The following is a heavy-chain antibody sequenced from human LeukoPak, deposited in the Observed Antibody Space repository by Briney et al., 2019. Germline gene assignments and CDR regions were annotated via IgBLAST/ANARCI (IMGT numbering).Heavy chain of an antibody. CDR2: ISYDGSNK. Sequence: PGRSLRLSCAASGFTFSSYAMHWVRQAPGKGLEWVAVISYDGSNKYYADSEKGRFTISRDNAKNSVYLQMNSLRAEDTAVYYCARWREIFGGVIITRGFDYWGQGTLVTVSS. J-gene: IGHJ4*02. V-gene: IGHV3-30-3*01. CDR1: GFTFSSYA. D-gene: IGHD3-3*01. CDR3: ARWREIFGGVIITRGFDY.